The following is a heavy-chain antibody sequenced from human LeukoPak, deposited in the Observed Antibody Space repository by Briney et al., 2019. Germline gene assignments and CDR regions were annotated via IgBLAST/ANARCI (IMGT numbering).Heavy chain of an antibody. V-gene: IGHV4-34*01. D-gene: IGHD6-13*01. CDR1: GGSFSGYY. CDR3: ARGDGSSWYELMDAFDI. CDR2: INHSGST. J-gene: IGHJ3*02. Sequence: SETLSLTCAVYGGSFSGYYWSWIRQPPGKGLEWIGEINHSGSTNYNPSLKSRVTISVDTSKNQFSLKLSSVTAADTAVYYCARGDGSSWYELMDAFDIWGQGTMVTVSS.